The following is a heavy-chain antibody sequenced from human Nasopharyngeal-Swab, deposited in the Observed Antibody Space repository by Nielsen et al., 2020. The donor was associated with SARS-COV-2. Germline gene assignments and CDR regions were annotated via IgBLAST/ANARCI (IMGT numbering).Heavy chain of an antibody. D-gene: IGHD3-10*01. CDR1: GFTFSNYW. V-gene: IGHV3-7*01. CDR3: AKGSMIRGEIDY. CDR2: IKQDGSEK. J-gene: IGHJ4*02. Sequence: GESLKISCAAYGFTFSNYWMNWVRQDPGKGLEWVSNIKQDGSEKYYVDSVKGRFTVSRDNAKKSLYLQMSSLRGEDTAVYYCAKGSMIRGEIDYWGQGTLVTVSS.